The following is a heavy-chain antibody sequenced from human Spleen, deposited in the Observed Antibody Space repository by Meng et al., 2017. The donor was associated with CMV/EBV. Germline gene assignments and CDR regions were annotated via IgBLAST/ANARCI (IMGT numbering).Heavy chain of an antibody. CDR3: AREGPNSGWYVDY. D-gene: IGHD6-19*01. CDR2: ISSSSSYI. CDR1: GFTFSGYS. V-gene: IGHV3-21*01. Sequence: GESLKISCVASGFTFSGYSMNWVRQAPGKGLEWVSSISSSSSYIYYADSVKGRFTISRDNAKNSLYLQMNSLRAEDTAVYYCAREGPNSGWYVDYWGQGILVTVSS. J-gene: IGHJ4*02.